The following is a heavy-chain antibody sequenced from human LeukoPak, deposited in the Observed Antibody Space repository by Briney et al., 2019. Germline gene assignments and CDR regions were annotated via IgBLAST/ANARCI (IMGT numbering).Heavy chain of an antibody. CDR2: FYHSAST. CDR3: ARVRVPDYFDY. CDR1: GGSISSYY. Sequence: NPSETLSLTCSVSGGSISSYYWSWIRQPPGKGLECIGYFYHSASTNYNPSLKSRVTISVDTSKHQFSLKLSSVTAADTAVYYCARVRVPDYFDYWGQGTLVTVSS. V-gene: IGHV4-59*01. J-gene: IGHJ4*02. D-gene: IGHD2-2*01.